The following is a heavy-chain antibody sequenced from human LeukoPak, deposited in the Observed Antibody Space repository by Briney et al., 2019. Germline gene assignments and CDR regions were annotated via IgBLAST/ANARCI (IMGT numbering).Heavy chain of an antibody. D-gene: IGHD6-13*01. CDR1: GFTFSSYS. CDR3: AREIWTAAAGRYDY. V-gene: IGHV3-48*01. CDR2: ISSSSSTI. J-gene: IGHJ4*02. Sequence: GGSLRLSCAASGFTFSSYSMNWVRQAPGKGLEWVSYISSSSSTIYYADSVKGRFTISRDNAKNSLYLQMNSLRAEDTAVYYCAREIWTAAAGRYDYWGQGTLVTVSS.